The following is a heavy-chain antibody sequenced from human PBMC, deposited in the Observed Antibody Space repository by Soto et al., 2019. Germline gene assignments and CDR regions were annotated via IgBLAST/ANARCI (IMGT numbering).Heavy chain of an antibody. J-gene: IGHJ3*01. CDR2: ISAYNGNT. CDR1: GYTFTSYG. CDR3: ARGRDVVVPAALIV. V-gene: IGHV1-18*01. D-gene: IGHD2-2*01. Sequence: ASVKVSCKASGYTFTSYGISWVRQAPGQGLEWMGWISAYNGNTNYAQKLQGRVTMTTDTSTSTAYMELRSLRSDDTAVYYCARGRDVVVPAALIVWGQGTMVTVSS.